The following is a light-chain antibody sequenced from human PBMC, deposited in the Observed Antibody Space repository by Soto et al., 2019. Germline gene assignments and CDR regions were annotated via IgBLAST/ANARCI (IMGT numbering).Light chain of an antibody. CDR3: CTDVDTLTQYV. CDR1: SSDVGYYNL. Sequence: QSALTQPAAVSGSTGQSITISCTGTSSDVGYYNLVSWYQQHPGKAPKLIIYEVNKRPSGFSNRFSGSKSGNTASLTISGLQAEYEADDTGCTDVDTLTQYVFVTGTK. J-gene: IGLJ1*01. V-gene: IGLV2-23*02. CDR2: EVN.